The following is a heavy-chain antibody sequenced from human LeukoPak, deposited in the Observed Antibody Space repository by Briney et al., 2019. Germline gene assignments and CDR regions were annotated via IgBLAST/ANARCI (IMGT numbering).Heavy chain of an antibody. V-gene: IGHV4-34*01. Sequence: SETLSLTCAVYGGSFSGYYWSWIRQPPGKGLEWIGEINHSGSTNYNPSLKSRVTISVDTSKNQFSLKLGSVTAADTAVYYCARVGYSSGYLFDYWGQGTLVTVSS. CDR1: GGSFSGYY. CDR2: INHSGST. D-gene: IGHD3-22*01. CDR3: ARVGYSSGYLFDY. J-gene: IGHJ4*02.